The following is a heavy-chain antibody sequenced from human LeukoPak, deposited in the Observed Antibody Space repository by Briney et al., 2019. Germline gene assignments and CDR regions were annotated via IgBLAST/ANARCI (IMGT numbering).Heavy chain of an antibody. V-gene: IGHV3-21*01. CDR1: GFTFSSYS. CDR2: ISSSSSYI. J-gene: IGHJ3*02. Sequence: GGSLRLSCAASGFTFSSYSMNWVRQAPGKGLEWVSSISSSSSYIYYADSVKGRFTISRDNAKNSLYLQMNSLRAEDTAVYYCARGVVPAAITENAFDIWGQGTMVTVSS. CDR3: ARGVVPAAITENAFDI. D-gene: IGHD2-2*02.